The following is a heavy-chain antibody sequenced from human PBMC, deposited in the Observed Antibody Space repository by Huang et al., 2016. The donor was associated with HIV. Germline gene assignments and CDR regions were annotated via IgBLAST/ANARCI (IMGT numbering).Heavy chain of an antibody. Sequence: QLLLQESGPGLVKPSEALALTCAVSGGSIRSSDYHWGWVRQPPGQGLGWLGGVYFKGGTHYSPSLKSRVTIAVDTSKNLFFLNLTAMTAADTAVYYCARHREGPVAYYSGWGSHLNYMDVWGRGRTVVVSS. J-gene: IGHJ6*03. CDR1: GGSIRSSDYH. D-gene: IGHD3-10*01. CDR2: VYFKGGT. V-gene: IGHV4-39*01. CDR3: ARHREGPVAYYSGWGSHLNYMDV.